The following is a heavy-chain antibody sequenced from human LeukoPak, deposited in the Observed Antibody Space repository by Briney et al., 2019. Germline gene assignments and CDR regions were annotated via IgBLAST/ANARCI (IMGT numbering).Heavy chain of an antibody. CDR2: IYYSGST. V-gene: IGHV4-61*01. Sequence: KSSETLSLTCTVSGGSVSSGSYYWSWIRQPPGKGLEWIGYIYYSGSTNYNPSLKSRVTISVDTSKNQFSLKLSSVTAADTAVYYCARGPLYCSGGSCYDYWGQGTLVTVSS. D-gene: IGHD2-15*01. CDR3: ARGPLYCSGGSCYDY. J-gene: IGHJ4*02. CDR1: GGSVSSGSYY.